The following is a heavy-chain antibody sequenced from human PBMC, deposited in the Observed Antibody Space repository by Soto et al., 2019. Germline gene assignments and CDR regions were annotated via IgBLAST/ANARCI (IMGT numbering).Heavy chain of an antibody. CDR2: IYYSGSS. CDR1: GGSISSYY. Sequence: SETLSLTXTVSGGSISSYYWSWIRQPPGKGLEWIGYIYYSGSSNYNPSLKSRVTISVDTSKNQFSLKLSSVTAADTAVYYCARQVRDYYDSSGYSNWFDPWGQGTLVTVSS. D-gene: IGHD3-22*01. CDR3: ARQVRDYYDSSGYSNWFDP. V-gene: IGHV4-59*01. J-gene: IGHJ5*02.